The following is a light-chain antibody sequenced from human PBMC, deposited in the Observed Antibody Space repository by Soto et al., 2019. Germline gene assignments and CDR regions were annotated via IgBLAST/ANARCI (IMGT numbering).Light chain of an antibody. CDR1: QDIRTS. J-gene: IGKJ3*01. V-gene: IGKV1-33*01. CDR3: QQYDTLPPFT. Sequence: DIQMTQSPSSLSASVGARVSITCQASQDIRTSLSWFQQKPGRAPKLLIYGASNLETGVASRFRGSGSRTDFNLTISSLQPEDIATYYCQQYDTLPPFTFGPGTKVDIK. CDR2: GAS.